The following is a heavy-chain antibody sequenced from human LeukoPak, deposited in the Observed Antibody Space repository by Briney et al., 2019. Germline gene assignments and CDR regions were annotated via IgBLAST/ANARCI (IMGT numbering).Heavy chain of an antibody. Sequence: GGSLRLSCAASGFTVSSNYMSWVRQAPGKGLEWVSVIYSGGSTYYADSVKGRFTISRDNSKNTLYLQMNSLRAEDTAVYYCARDRRTGRLGELSLDPCFVYWGQGTLVTVSS. CDR2: IYSGGST. CDR3: ARDRRTGRLGELSLDPCFVY. V-gene: IGHV3-53*01. CDR1: GFTVSSNY. D-gene: IGHD3-16*02. J-gene: IGHJ4*02.